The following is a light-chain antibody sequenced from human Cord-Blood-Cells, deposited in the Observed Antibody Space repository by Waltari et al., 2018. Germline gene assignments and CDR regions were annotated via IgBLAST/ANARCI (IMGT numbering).Light chain of an antibody. J-gene: IGKJ1*01. CDR3: QQYYSTPLT. CDR1: QSVLYSSNNKNY. Sequence: DIVMTQSPDYLAVSLGERATINCKSSQSVLYSSNNKNYLAWYQQKPGQPPKLLIYWASTRESVVPDRFSGSGSGTDFTLTISSLQAEDVAVYYCQQYYSTPLTFGQGTKVEIK. V-gene: IGKV4-1*01. CDR2: WAS.